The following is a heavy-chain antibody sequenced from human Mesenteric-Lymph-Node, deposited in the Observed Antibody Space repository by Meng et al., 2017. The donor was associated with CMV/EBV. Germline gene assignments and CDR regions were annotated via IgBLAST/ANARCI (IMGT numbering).Heavy chain of an antibody. Sequence: SGFTFARHFMHWLRQAPGPGLEWMGMINPSGGGPNYAQKFKGRLTMTRDTSSSTLSMELSSLSSEDTAVYYCAKEKFPGTSSGWSDLWGQGSLVTVSS. CDR2: INPSGGGP. CDR3: AKEKFPGTSSGWSDL. J-gene: IGHJ5*02. CDR1: GFTFARHF. D-gene: IGHD1-7*01. V-gene: IGHV1-46*01.